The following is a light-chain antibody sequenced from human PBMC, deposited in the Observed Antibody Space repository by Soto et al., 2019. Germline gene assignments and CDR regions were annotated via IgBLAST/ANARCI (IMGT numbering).Light chain of an antibody. Sequence: QSALTQPPSASGSPGQSITISCTGTSSDVGGYNYVSWYQQHPGKAPKLIIYEVNKRPSGVPDRFSGSKSGNTASLTVTGLQAEDEADYYCSSYAGSNNLFGGGTQLT. J-gene: IGLJ2*01. CDR3: SSYAGSNNL. CDR2: EVN. V-gene: IGLV2-8*01. CDR1: SSDVGGYNY.